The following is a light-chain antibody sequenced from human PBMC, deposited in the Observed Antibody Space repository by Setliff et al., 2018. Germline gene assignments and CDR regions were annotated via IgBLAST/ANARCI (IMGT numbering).Light chain of an antibody. Sequence: SVLTQPPSASGTPGQSVTISCSGSTSNIGKNFVYWYQQVPGTVPKLLIYRNNQRPSGVSDRFSGSKSGTSASLAISGLRSEDGADYYCATWDDSLSAYVFGTGTKV. CDR2: RNN. CDR3: ATWDDSLSAYV. V-gene: IGLV1-47*01. CDR1: TSNIGKNF. J-gene: IGLJ1*01.